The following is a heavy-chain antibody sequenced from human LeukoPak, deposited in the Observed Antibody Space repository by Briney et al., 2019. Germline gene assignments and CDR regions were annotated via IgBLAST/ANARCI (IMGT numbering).Heavy chain of an antibody. CDR2: IKHDGIEK. J-gene: IGHJ4*02. CDR3: ARINFKSARDY. CDR1: GFTFSTYW. Sequence: GGSLRLSCAASGFTFSTYWMSWVCQAPGKGLEWVANIKHDGIEKYYVDSVKGRFTISRDNAKNSLYLQMNSLSAEDTAMYYCARINFKSARDYWGQGTLVTVSS. V-gene: IGHV3-7*01. D-gene: IGHD1-20*01.